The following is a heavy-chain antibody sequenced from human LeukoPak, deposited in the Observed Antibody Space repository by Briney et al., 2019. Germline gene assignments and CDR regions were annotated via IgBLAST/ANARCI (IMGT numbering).Heavy chain of an antibody. D-gene: IGHD2-2*01. V-gene: IGHV4-38-2*02. CDR2: IYHSGNT. CDR1: GYSISSGYY. Sequence: RASETLSLTCTVSGYSISSGYYWGWIRQPPGKGLEWIANIYHSGNTYYNPSLKSRVTISVDTSRNQFSLKLSSVTAADTAVYYCALQPARRLSWFDPWGQGTLVTVSS. J-gene: IGHJ5*02. CDR3: ALQPARRLSWFDP.